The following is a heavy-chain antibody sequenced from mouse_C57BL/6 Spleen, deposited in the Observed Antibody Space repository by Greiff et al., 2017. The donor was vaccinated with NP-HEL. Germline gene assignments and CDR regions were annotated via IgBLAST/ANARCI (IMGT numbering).Heavy chain of an antibody. D-gene: IGHD2-5*01. CDR3: TRWGSNYDFFYAMDY. CDR1: GYTFTDYE. V-gene: IGHV1-15*01. J-gene: IGHJ4*01. CDR2: IDPETGGT. Sequence: QVQLQQSGAELVRPGASVTLSCKASGYTFTDYEMHWVKQTPVHGLEWIGAIDPETGGTAYNQKFKGKAILTADKSASTAYMELRSLTSEDSAVYYCTRWGSNYDFFYAMDYWGQGTSVTVSS.